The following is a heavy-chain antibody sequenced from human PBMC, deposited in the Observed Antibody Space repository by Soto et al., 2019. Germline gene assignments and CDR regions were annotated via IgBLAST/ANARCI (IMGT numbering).Heavy chain of an antibody. V-gene: IGHV3-23*01. CDR3: AKVFVATIREGFDY. CDR2: ISDSGTRT. D-gene: IGHD5-12*01. CDR1: GFTFRQYA. J-gene: IGHJ4*02. Sequence: EAQLLESGGGLVQPGESLRLSCAASGFTFRQYAMSWVRQAPGKGLEWVSAISDSGTRTYYADSVKGRFTVSRDNSRNTLYLKMNSLRAEDTAVYYCAKVFVATIREGFDYWGQGTLVTVSS.